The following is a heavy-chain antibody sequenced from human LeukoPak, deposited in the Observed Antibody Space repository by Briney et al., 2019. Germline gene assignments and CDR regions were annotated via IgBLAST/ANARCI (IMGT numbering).Heavy chain of an antibody. Sequence: PSETLSLTCTVSGGSINRSSYYWGWIRQPPGKGLEWIGSIYHSGSTYYNPSLKSRVTISVDTSKNQFSLKLSSVTAADTAVYYCARGGRSWTYSSSSPRHFDYWGQGTLVTVSS. D-gene: IGHD6-6*01. CDR3: ARGGRSWTYSSSSPRHFDY. J-gene: IGHJ4*02. V-gene: IGHV4-39*07. CDR1: GGSINRSSYY. CDR2: IYHSGST.